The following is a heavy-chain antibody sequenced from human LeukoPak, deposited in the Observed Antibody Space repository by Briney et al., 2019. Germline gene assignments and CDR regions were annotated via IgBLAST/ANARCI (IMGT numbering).Heavy chain of an antibody. V-gene: IGHV4-59*10. CDR2: IYTSGST. Sequence: SETLSLTCAVYGGSFSGYYWSWIRQPAGKGLEWIGRIYTSGSTNYNPSLKSRVTMSVDTSKNQFSLKLSSVTAADTAVYYCARSGLRFLEWLPNYYYGMDVWGQGTTVTVSS. CDR1: GGSFSGYY. CDR3: ARSGLRFLEWLPNYYYGMDV. D-gene: IGHD3-3*01. J-gene: IGHJ6*02.